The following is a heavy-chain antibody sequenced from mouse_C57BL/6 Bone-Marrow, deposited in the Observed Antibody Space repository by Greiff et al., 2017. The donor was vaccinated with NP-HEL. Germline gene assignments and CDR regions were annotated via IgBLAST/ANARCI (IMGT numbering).Heavy chain of an antibody. V-gene: IGHV1-81*01. Sequence: QVQLQQSGAELARPGASVKLSCKASGYTFTSYGISWVKQRTGQGLEWIGEIYPRSGNTYYNEKFKGKATLTADKSSSTAYMELRSLTAEDAAVYFCARRGDPWFAYWGQGTLVTVSA. CDR3: ARRGDPWFAY. J-gene: IGHJ3*01. CDR2: IYPRSGNT. D-gene: IGHD2-13*01. CDR1: GYTFTSYG.